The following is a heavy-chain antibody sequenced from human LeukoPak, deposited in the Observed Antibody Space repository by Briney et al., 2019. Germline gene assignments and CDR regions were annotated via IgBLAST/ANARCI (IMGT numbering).Heavy chain of an antibody. V-gene: IGHV3-23*01. CDR2: ISTGGGNT. CDR3: AKDGGLWISAHWGDS. J-gene: IGHJ4*02. Sequence: GGSLRLSCTASGFTFSSYTMSWVRQAPGKGLKWVSTISTGGGNTYYADSVQDRFTVSRDDSKNTLYLQMNSLRAEDTAVYYCAKDGGLWISAHWGDSWGRGTLVTVSS. CDR1: GFTFSSYT. D-gene: IGHD2-2*03.